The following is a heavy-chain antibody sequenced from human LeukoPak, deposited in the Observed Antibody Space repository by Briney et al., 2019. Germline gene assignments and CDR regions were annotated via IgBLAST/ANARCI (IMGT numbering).Heavy chain of an antibody. J-gene: IGHJ3*02. D-gene: IGHD3-22*01. Sequence: SETLSLTCTVSGGSISSSSYYWSWIRQPPGKGLEWIGSIYYSGSTYYNPSLKGRVTISVDTSKNQFSLKLSSVTAADTAVYYCARRTEATSYYYDSSGYYHDAFDIWGQGTMVTVSS. CDR3: ARRTEATSYYYDSSGYYHDAFDI. CDR2: IYYSGST. V-gene: IGHV4-39*01. CDR1: GGSISSSSYY.